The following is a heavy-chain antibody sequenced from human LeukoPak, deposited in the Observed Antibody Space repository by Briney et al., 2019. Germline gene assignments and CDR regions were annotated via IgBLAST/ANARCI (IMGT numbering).Heavy chain of an antibody. V-gene: IGHV4-38-2*01. CDR3: ARHRGDNSNPRYYFYYMDV. Sequence: PSETLSLTCSVSGHSISSGYYWGWIRQPPGKGLEWIGTMYHRGSTYYNPSLKSRVTMSGDTSKNHFSLKLSSVIAADAAVYYCARHRGDNSNPRYYFYYMDVWGKGTTVTVPS. CDR2: MYHRGST. D-gene: IGHD4-11*01. CDR1: GHSISSGYY. J-gene: IGHJ6*03.